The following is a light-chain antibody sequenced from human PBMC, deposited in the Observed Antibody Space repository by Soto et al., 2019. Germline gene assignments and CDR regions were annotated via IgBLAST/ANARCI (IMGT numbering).Light chain of an antibody. CDR2: SNN. CDR3: AAWDDSLNGVV. J-gene: IGLJ2*01. V-gene: IGLV1-44*01. CDR1: SSNIASNT. Sequence: QPVLTQPPSASGTPGQRVTISCSGSSSNIASNTVNWYQQLPGTAPKLLIYSNNQRPSGVPDRFSGSKSGTSASLAISGLQSADEADYHCAAWDDSLNGVVFGGGTKVTVL.